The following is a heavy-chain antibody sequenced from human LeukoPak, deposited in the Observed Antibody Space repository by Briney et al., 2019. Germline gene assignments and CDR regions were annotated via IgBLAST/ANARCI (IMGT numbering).Heavy chain of an antibody. V-gene: IGHV3-30*04. D-gene: IGHD4-23*01. CDR1: GFTFSNYA. CDR2: ISYDGSNK. J-gene: IGHJ4*02. Sequence: SGRSLRLSCAASGFTFSNYAIHWVRQAPAKGLEWVAVISYDGSNKYYADSVKGRFTISRDNSKNTLYLQMNSLRAEDTAVYYCARDPAWRRVNYYFDYWSQGTLVTVSS. CDR3: ARDPAWRRVNYYFDY.